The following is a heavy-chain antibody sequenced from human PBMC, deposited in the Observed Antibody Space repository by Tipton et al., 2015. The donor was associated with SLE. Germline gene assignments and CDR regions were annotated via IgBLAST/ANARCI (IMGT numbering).Heavy chain of an antibody. V-gene: IGHV4-59*12. CDR2: IYYSGST. CDR1: GGSISSYY. Sequence: LSLTCTVSGGSISSYYWSWIRQPPGKGLEWIGYIYYSGSTNYNPSLKSRVTMSVDTSKNQFSLSLSSVTAADTAMYYCARDLLHGDPGPFEIWGQGTTVTVSS. J-gene: IGHJ3*02. CDR3: ARDLLHGDPGPFEI. D-gene: IGHD7-27*01.